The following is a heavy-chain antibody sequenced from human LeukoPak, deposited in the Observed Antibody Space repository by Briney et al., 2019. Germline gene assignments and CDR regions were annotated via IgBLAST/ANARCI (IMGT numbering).Heavy chain of an antibody. CDR1: GFTFSSFG. J-gene: IGHJ4*02. CDR3: TKGMDYYDASGYRRAGVNFDY. CDR2: IWYDGSNK. D-gene: IGHD3-22*01. V-gene: IGHV3-33*06. Sequence: GGSLRLSCAASGFTFSSFGMHWVRQAPGKGLEWVAVIWYDGSNKYYADSVKGRFTISRDDSKDTLYLQMNSLKTEDTAVYYCTKGMDYYDASGYRRAGVNFDYWGQGTLVTVSS.